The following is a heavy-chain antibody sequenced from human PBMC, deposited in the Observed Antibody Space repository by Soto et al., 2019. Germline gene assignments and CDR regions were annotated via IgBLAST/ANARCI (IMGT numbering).Heavy chain of an antibody. CDR3: ASGIRFLEWSTYMDV. CDR2: INAGNGNT. J-gene: IGHJ6*03. Sequence: ASVKVSCKASGYTFTSYAMHWVRQAPGQRLEWMGWINAGNGNTKYSQKFQGRVTITRDTSASTAYMELSSLRSEDTAVYYCASGIRFLEWSTYMDVWGEGTTVTVSS. V-gene: IGHV1-3*01. CDR1: GYTFTSYA. D-gene: IGHD3-3*01.